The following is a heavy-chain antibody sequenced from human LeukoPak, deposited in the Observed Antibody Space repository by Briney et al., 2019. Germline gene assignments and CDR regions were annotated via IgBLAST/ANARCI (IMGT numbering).Heavy chain of an antibody. CDR3: ARVPPYSSGFLNGMDV. CDR2: ISYDGSNK. J-gene: IGHJ6*04. V-gene: IGHV3-30*04. CDR1: GFTFSSYA. Sequence: GGSLRLSCAASGFTFSSYAMHWARQAPGKGLEWVAVISYDGSNKYYADSVKGRFTISRDNSKNTLYLQMNSLRAEDTAVYYCARVPPYSSGFLNGMDVWGKGTTVTVSS. D-gene: IGHD6-19*01.